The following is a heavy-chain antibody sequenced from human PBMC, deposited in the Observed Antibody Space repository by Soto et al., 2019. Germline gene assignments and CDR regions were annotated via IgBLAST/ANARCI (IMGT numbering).Heavy chain of an antibody. V-gene: IGHV4-4*07. CDR2: MYTTGTT. CDR3: VKENTPEMTRGWFGP. CDR1: VXSAGSYG. Sequence: XTLSLAGTVSVXSAGSYGWSWVRQTAGKGLEWIGRMYTTGTTNYNTSLKSRVTMSIDTSKRKFSLKLSSVTAEDTAVYYCVKENTPEMTRGWFGPWGQGTMVTVSS. J-gene: IGHJ5*02.